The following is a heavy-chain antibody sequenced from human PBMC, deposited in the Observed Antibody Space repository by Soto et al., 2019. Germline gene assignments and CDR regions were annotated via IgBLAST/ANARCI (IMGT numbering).Heavy chain of an antibody. Sequence: GGSLRLSCAASGFTFSDYYMSWIRQAPGKGLEWVSYISSSGSTIYYADSVKGRFTISRDNAKNSLYLQTNSLRAEDTAVYYCARGIDCSSTSCYESGRRYYYYYMDVWGKGTTVTVSS. J-gene: IGHJ6*03. CDR1: GFTFSDYY. CDR2: ISSSGSTI. CDR3: ARGIDCSSTSCYESGRRYYYYYMDV. V-gene: IGHV3-11*01. D-gene: IGHD2-2*01.